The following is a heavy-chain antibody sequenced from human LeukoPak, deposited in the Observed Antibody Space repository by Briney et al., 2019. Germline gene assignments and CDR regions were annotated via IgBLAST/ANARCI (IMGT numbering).Heavy chain of an antibody. Sequence: QPGGALRLSCAVSGFTFSAYGMHWVRQAPGKGLEWVAIISYDGINKYYPDSVKGRFTISRDNSKNTLYLQMNSLRDEDTAVYYCAKDTRDDHHSDYWGQGTLVTVSS. J-gene: IGHJ4*02. CDR1: GFTFSAYG. CDR3: AKDTRDDHHSDY. D-gene: IGHD1-14*01. V-gene: IGHV3-30*18. CDR2: ISYDGINK.